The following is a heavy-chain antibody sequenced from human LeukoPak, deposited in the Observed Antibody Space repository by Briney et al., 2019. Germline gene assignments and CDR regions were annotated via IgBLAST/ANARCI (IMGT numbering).Heavy chain of an antibody. V-gene: IGHV1-2*02. CDR3: ARSYSSSWYWFDP. D-gene: IGHD6-13*01. CDR1: GYTFTGYY. J-gene: IGHJ5*02. Sequence: ASVKISCKACGYTFTGYYMHWVRQAPGQGLEWMGWINPNSGGTNYAQKFQGRVTMTRDTSISTAYMELSRLRSDDTAVYYCARSYSSSWYWFDPWGQGTLVTVSS. CDR2: INPNSGGT.